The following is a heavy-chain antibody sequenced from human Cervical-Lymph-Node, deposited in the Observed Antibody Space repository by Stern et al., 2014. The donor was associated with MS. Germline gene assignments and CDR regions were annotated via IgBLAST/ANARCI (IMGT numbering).Heavy chain of an antibody. CDR2: IKPVHGGT. Sequence: QVQLVQPGAEVKKPGASVKVSCKASGYTFTVYYLHWVRQAPGQGLEWMGWIKPVHGGTNSAQKFQGRVTMTRDTASSTAYMELSRLTSDDTAVYYCARTKTVTTYYGMDVWGQGTTVTVSS. D-gene: IGHD4-17*01. V-gene: IGHV1-2*02. J-gene: IGHJ6*02. CDR1: GYTFTVYY. CDR3: ARTKTVTTYYGMDV.